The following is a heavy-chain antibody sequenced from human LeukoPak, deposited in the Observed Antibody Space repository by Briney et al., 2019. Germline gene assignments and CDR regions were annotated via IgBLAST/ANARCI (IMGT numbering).Heavy chain of an antibody. V-gene: IGHV3-30-3*01. CDR3: ARESPPGY. CDR1: GFTFSSYA. CDR2: VSYDGSNK. J-gene: IGHJ4*02. Sequence: GGSLRLSCAASGFTFSSYAMHWVRQAPGKGLEWVAVVSYDGSNKYYADSVKGRFTISRDNSKNTLYLQMNSLRAEDTAVYYCARESPPGYWGQGTLVTVSS.